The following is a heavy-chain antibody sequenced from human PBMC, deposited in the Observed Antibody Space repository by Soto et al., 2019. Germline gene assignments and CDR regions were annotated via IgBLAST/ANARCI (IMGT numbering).Heavy chain of an antibody. CDR3: ARRDRSGFSYWLDT. CDR1: GGSISSGDYY. Sequence: SETLSLTVTVSGGSISSGDYYWSWIRQHPGKGLEWIGTIYVSGTTYYNPSLKSRVTISVDTSKNQFSLNLSSVTAADTAVYYCARRDRSGFSYWLDTWGQGTLVTVSS. V-gene: IGHV4-31*03. D-gene: IGHD3-22*01. J-gene: IGHJ5*02. CDR2: IYVSGTT.